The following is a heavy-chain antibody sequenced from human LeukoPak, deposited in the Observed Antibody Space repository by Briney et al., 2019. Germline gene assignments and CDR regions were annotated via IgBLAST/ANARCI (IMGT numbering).Heavy chain of an antibody. CDR1: GYTFIDYY. CDR2: IHPNSAVT. D-gene: IGHD3-3*01. CDR3: ARGGYHDVSGYLSWGPKERRQGEDVLDA. V-gene: IGHV1-2*06. J-gene: IGHJ3*01. Sequence: ASVRVSCKSSGYTFIDYYIHWVRQAPGQGLQWMGRIHPNSAVTKFGPRFRGRIAMTRDTSLTTAYLDFSGLTSDDTAAYYCARGGYHDVSGYLSWGPKERRQGEDVLDAWGQGTMVIVSS.